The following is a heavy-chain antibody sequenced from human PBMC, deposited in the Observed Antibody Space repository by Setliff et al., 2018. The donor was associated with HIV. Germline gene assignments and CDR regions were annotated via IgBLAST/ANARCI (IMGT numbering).Heavy chain of an antibody. J-gene: IGHJ4*02. CDR3: ARLGRGIAVAGTRIDY. CDR1: GGSISSSSHY. D-gene: IGHD6-19*01. V-gene: IGHV4-39*01. Sequence: SETLSLTCTVSGGSISSSSHYWGWIRPSPGKGLEWIGSIYYSGSTYYNSSLKSRVTIFVDTSKNQLSLKLRSVTAADTAVYYCARLGRGIAVAGTRIDYWGQGTLVTVSS. CDR2: IYYSGST.